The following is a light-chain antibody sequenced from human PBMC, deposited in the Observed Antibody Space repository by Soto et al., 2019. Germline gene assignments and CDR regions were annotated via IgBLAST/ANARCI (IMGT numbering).Light chain of an antibody. J-gene: IGKJ1*01. V-gene: IGKV1-5*01. CDR2: DAS. Sequence: DIQMTQSPSTLSASVGDRVNITCLASQSISSWLAWYQQKPGKAPKLLIFDASTLESGVPSRFSGSGSGTEFTLTISSLQPDDFATYYCQQYNSYSRTFGQGTKVEIK. CDR3: QQYNSYSRT. CDR1: QSISSW.